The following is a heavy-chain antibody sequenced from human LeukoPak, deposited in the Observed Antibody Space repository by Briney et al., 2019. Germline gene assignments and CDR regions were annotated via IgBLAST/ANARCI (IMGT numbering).Heavy chain of an antibody. CDR1: GFIFSSYG. CDR3: AKEWIKE. V-gene: IGHV3-30*18. J-gene: IGHJ4*02. D-gene: IGHD5-12*01. Sequence: GGSLRLSCAASGFIFSSYGMHWVRQAPGKGLEWVAVISYDGSNKYYADSVKGRFTISRDNSKNTLYLQMNSLRAEDTAVYYCAKEWIKEGGQGTLVTVSS. CDR2: ISYDGSNK.